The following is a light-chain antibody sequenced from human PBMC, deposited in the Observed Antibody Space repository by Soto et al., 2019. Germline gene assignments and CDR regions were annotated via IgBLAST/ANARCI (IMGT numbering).Light chain of an antibody. CDR3: QQYGSSGT. Sequence: TQSPSSLSASVGDRVTITCRASQNINFYLAWYKQKPGQAPRLLIYGASNRATGIPDRFSGSGSGTDFTLTIRRLEPEDFAVYYCQQYGSSGTFGQGTKVDI. V-gene: IGKV3-20*01. CDR2: GAS. CDR1: QNINFY. J-gene: IGKJ1*01.